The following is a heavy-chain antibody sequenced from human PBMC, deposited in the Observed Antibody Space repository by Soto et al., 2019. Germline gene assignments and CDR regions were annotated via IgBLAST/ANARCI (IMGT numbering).Heavy chain of an antibody. CDR3: AGGIGWDSEF. D-gene: IGHD6-19*01. J-gene: IGHJ4*02. CDR2: IGKDGSEK. CDR1: GLTLGDYW. Sequence: EVQLVESGGGLVQPGGSLRLSCAGSGLTLGDYWMNWVRQAPGKGPEWVANIGKDGSEKNYVDSVKGRFTISRDTAKNSLYLQMNCLKGEDTAVYFCAGGIGWDSEFWGPGTDVTVSS. V-gene: IGHV3-7*05.